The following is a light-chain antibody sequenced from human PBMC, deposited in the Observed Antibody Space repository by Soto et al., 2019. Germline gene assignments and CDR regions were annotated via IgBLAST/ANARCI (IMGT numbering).Light chain of an antibody. CDR3: QQRHDWPIT. V-gene: IGKV3-11*01. CDR1: QSVSNS. Sequence: EIVLTQSPATLSLSPGERATLSCRASQSVSNSLAWYQQRPGQAPRLLIYDASNRATGIPDRFSGGRSGTDFTLTISSLQPEDFAVYYCQQRHDWPITFGQGTRLEIK. J-gene: IGKJ5*01. CDR2: DAS.